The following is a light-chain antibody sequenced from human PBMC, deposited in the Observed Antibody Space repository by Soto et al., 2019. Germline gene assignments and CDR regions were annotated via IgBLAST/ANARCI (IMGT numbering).Light chain of an antibody. V-gene: IGKV3-15*01. CDR1: QSVSSN. CDR3: QQYNNWPYT. CDR2: NAS. Sequence: EIVMTQSTATLSVSPGERATLSCRASQSVSSNLAWYQQKPGQAPRLLIYNASTRATGIPARFSGSGSGTEFTLTISSLQSEDFAIYYCQQYNNWPYTFGQGTTLEIK. J-gene: IGKJ2*01.